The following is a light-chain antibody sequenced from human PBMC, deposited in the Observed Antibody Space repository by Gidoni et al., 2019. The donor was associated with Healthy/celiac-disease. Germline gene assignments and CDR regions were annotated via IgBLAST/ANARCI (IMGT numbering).Light chain of an antibody. J-gene: IGLJ2*01. Sequence: QSALTQPRSVSGSPGQSVTISCTGTSSDVGGYNYGSWYQQHPGKAPTLMIYDVSKRPSGVPDRFSGSKSGNTASLTISGLQAEDEADYYCCSYAGSYTVVFGGGTKLTVL. CDR1: SSDVGGYNY. V-gene: IGLV2-11*01. CDR3: CSYAGSYTVV. CDR2: DVS.